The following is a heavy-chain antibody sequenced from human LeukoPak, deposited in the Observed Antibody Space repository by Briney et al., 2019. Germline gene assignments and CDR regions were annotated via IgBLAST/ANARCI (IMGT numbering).Heavy chain of an antibody. CDR1: GYTFTGYY. D-gene: IGHD3-10*01. J-gene: IGHJ3*02. CDR2: INPNSGGT. Sequence: ASVKVSCKASGYTFTGYYMHRVRQATGQGLEWMGWINPNSGGTNYAQKFQGRVTMTRDTFISTAYIELSRLRSDDTAVYYCARASGSYYMSAFDIWGQGTMVTVSS. V-gene: IGHV1-2*02. CDR3: ARASGSYYMSAFDI.